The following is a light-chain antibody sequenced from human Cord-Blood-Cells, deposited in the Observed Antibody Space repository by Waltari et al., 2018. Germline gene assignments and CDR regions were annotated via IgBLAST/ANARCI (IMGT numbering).Light chain of an antibody. CDR3: QSYDSISVV. V-gene: IGLV1-40*01. CDR1: SSNIGAGYD. CDR2: GNS. Sequence: QSVLTQPPSVSGAPGQRVTISCTGSSSNIGAGYDVPWYQQLPGTAPNLLIYGNSNRPSGVPDRFSGSKSGTSASLAITGLQAEDEADYYCQSYDSISVVFGGGTKLTVL. J-gene: IGLJ2*01.